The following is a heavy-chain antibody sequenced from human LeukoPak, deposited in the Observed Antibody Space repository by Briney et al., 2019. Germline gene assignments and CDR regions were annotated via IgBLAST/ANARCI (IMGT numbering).Heavy chain of an antibody. CDR2: IRGSGYNP. J-gene: IGHJ5*02. Sequence: GGSLRLSCTASGFTFSNSDMNWVRQAPGKGLEWVSCIRGSGYNPEYTDSVKGRFTISRDNSRNTLYLQLNSLRAEDTALYYCAKCAKTLDGGSGWRNWFDAWGQGTLVTVSS. CDR3: AKCAKTLDGGSGWRNWFDA. V-gene: IGHV3-23*01. CDR1: GFTFSNSD. D-gene: IGHD3-3*01.